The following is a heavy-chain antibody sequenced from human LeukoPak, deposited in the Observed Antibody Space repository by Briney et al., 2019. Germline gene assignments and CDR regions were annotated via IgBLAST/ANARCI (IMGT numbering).Heavy chain of an antibody. J-gene: IGHJ4*02. Sequence: PGGSLRLSCAASGFTFSNAWMNWVRQAPGKGLEWVGRIKSKTDGGTTDYAAPVKGRFTISRDDSKNTLYLQMNSLKTEDTAVYYCTTDERGTRYYYDSSGYYPDYWGQGTLVTVSS. V-gene: IGHV3-15*07. CDR2: IKSKTDGGTT. CDR3: TTDERGTRYYYDSSGYYPDY. CDR1: GFTFSNAW. D-gene: IGHD3-22*01.